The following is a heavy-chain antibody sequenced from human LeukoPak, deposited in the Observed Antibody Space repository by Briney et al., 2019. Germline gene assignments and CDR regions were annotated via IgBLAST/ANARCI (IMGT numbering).Heavy chain of an antibody. CDR1: EFTFSDYT. V-gene: IGHV3-21*04. CDR3: ARAEGSGYDYYFDY. D-gene: IGHD5-12*01. J-gene: IGHJ4*02. CDR2: ISSRSSFI. Sequence: PGGSLRLSCVASEFTFSDYTMNWIRQAPGKGLEWVSSISSRSSFIYYADSVRGRFTISRDNSKNTLYLQMNSLRAEDTAVYYCARAEGSGYDYYFDYWGQGTLVTVSS.